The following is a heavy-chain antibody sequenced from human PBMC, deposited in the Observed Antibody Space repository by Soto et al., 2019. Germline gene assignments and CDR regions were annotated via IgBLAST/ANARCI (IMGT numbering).Heavy chain of an antibody. CDR1: GCTFCNYS. D-gene: IGHD2-8*01. Sequence: PVVSLILSCAASGCTFCNYSMCWFRQAPGKGLEWVGGIVASGCRTFYSDSAKCRFTISRYNSRSTLYLQMNSLRADDTAVYYCVKDIVALYAIFDYWGRGTLLTVSS. V-gene: IGHV3-23*01. J-gene: IGHJ4*02. CDR3: VKDIVALYAIFDY. CDR2: IVASGCRT.